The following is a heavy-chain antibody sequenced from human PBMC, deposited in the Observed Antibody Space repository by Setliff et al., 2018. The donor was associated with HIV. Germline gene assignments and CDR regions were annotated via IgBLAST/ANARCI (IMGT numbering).Heavy chain of an antibody. J-gene: IGHJ3*02. CDR2: INHSGTT. Sequence: SQTLSLTCAVYGESFSDDYWSWIRQPPGWGLEWIGEINHSGTTNYNPSLTGRLNISVDTSKNQFSLKLSSVTAADTAVYYFARPRSYYDSSGYDAFDIWGQGTMVTVSS. CDR3: ARPRSYYDSSGYDAFDI. D-gene: IGHD3-22*01. V-gene: IGHV4-34*01. CDR1: GESFSDDY.